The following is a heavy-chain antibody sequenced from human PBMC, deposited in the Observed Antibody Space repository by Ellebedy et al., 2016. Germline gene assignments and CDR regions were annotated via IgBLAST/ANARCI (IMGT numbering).Heavy chain of an antibody. Sequence: GGSLRLSXAGSGFTFNDYALHWVRQAPGKGLEWVSGISWDSAVIGYGGSVKGRFTISKDSAKNYLYLQMNSLRPEDTAFYYCAKGTMDYFYQWGQGTLVTVSS. D-gene: IGHD4/OR15-4a*01. CDR3: AKGTMDYFYQ. V-gene: IGHV3-9*01. CDR1: GFTFNDYA. CDR2: ISWDSAVI. J-gene: IGHJ4*02.